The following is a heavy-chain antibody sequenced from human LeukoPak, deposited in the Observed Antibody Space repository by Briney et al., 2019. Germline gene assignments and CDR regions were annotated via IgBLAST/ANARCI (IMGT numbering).Heavy chain of an antibody. D-gene: IGHD6-13*01. J-gene: IGHJ4*02. CDR1: GYTFTGYY. Sequence: ASVKVSCKASGYTFTGYYMNWVRQAPGQGLEWMGWINPNSGGTNYAQKFQGWVTMTRDTSISTAYMELSRLRSDDTAVYYCARGRQGIAAAGTDFDYWGQGTLVTVSS. V-gene: IGHV1-2*04. CDR2: INPNSGGT. CDR3: ARGRQGIAAAGTDFDY.